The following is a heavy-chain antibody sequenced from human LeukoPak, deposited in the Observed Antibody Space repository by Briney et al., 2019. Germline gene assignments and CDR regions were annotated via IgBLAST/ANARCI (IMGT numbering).Heavy chain of an antibody. CDR2: ISYDGSNK. CDR1: GFTFSSYG. V-gene: IGHV3-30*03. J-gene: IGHJ4*02. CDR3: ARSEYTYGPDVVDY. D-gene: IGHD5-18*01. Sequence: PGGSLRLSCAASGFTFSSYGMHWVRQAPGKGLEWVAVISYDGSNKYYADSVKGRFTVSRDNAKNSLYLQMNSLRAEDTAVYYCARSEYTYGPDVVDYWGQGTLVTVSS.